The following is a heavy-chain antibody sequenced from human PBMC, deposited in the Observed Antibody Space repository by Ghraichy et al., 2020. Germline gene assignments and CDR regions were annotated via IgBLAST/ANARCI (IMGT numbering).Heavy chain of an antibody. V-gene: IGHV4-34*01. CDR3: ARRRPPTHRYSSGWYYFDY. J-gene: IGHJ4*02. D-gene: IGHD6-19*01. CDR2: INHSGST. CDR1: GGSFSGYY. Sequence: GSLSLTCAVYGGSFSGYYWSWIRQPPGKGLEWIGEINHSGSTNYNPSLKSRVTISVDTSKNQFSLKLSSVTAADTAVYYCARRRPPTHRYSSGWYYFDYWGQGTLVTVSS.